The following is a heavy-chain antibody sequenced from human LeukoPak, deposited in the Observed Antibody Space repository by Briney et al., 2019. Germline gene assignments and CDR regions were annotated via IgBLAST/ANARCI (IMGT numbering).Heavy chain of an antibody. J-gene: IGHJ4*02. CDR2: ISSGGGST. Sequence: PGGSLRLSCAASEFTFSRYSMNWVRQAPGKGLEWVSAISSGGGSTYFADSVKGRFTISRDNSKNTLYLQMNSLRAEDTAVYYCAKEVLVGATTWEYFDYWGQGTLVTVSS. V-gene: IGHV3-23*01. D-gene: IGHD1-26*01. CDR3: AKEVLVGATTWEYFDY. CDR1: EFTFSRYS.